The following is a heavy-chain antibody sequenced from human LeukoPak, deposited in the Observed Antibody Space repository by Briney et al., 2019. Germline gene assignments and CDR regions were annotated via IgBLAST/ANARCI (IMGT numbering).Heavy chain of an antibody. V-gene: IGHV4-4*07. Sequence: PSETLSLTCTVSGGSISRYYWSWIRQPAGKGLEWIGRIYTSGSTNYNPSLKSRVTMSVDTSKNQFSLKLSSVTAADAAVYYSARSPGYYYYYMDVWGKGTTVTVSS. J-gene: IGHJ6*03. CDR2: IYTSGST. CDR1: GGSISRYY. CDR3: ARSPGYYYYYMDV. D-gene: IGHD3-10*01.